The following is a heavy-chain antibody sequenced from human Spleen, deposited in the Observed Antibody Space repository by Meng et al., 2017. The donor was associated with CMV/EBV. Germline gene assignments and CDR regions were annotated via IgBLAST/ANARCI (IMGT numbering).Heavy chain of an antibody. Sequence: GESLKISCAASEFTFSSLWMTWVRQAPGEGLEWVANMNQDGSQKNYVDSVKGRFTISRDNAKNSLFLQMNSLRAEDTAVYYCARDWVYGSGSPDYFDYWGQGTLVTVSS. CDR2: MNQDGSQK. J-gene: IGHJ4*02. V-gene: IGHV3-7*01. CDR1: EFTFSSLW. D-gene: IGHD3-10*01. CDR3: ARDWVYGSGSPDYFDY.